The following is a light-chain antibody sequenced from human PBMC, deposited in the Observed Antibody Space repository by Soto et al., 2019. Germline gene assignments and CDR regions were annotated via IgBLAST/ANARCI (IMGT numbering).Light chain of an antibody. Sequence: QLTQSPSSLSASVGDRVTTTCRASQDINRYLAWYQQRAGKAPKLLIYGASTLQSGVPSRFSGSGSGTEFTLTISSLQPEDFATYHCQQLQRTPFTFGPGTKVDIK. CDR1: QDINRY. CDR2: GAS. V-gene: IGKV1-9*01. CDR3: QQLQRTPFT. J-gene: IGKJ3*01.